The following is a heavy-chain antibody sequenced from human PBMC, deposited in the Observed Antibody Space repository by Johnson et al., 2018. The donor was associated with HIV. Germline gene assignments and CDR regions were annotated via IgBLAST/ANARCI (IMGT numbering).Heavy chain of an antibody. J-gene: IGHJ3*02. Sequence: VQLVESGGGVVQPGGSLRLSCAASGFTFSRYWMHWVRQAPGKGLVWVARITSDGGSTSYVDSVKGRFTISRDNARNTLYLQMNSLRAEDTAVYYGAKEQPARAFDIWGQGTMVTVSS. CDR1: GFTFSRYW. V-gene: IGHV3-74*02. CDR2: ITSDGGST. CDR3: AKEQPARAFDI. D-gene: IGHD1/OR15-1a*01.